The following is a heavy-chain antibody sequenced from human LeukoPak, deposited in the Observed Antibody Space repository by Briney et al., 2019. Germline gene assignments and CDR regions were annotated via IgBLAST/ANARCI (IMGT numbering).Heavy chain of an antibody. J-gene: IGHJ6*03. CDR2: IIPIFGTA. CDR1: GGTFSSYA. CDR3: ARSSGGTDIVVVPALYYYYMDV. Sequence: ASVKVSRKASGGTFSSYAISWVRQAPGQGLEWMGGIIPIFGTANYAQKFQGRVTITADESTSTAYMELSSLRSEDTAVYYCARSSGGTDIVVVPALYYYYMDVWGKGTTVTVSS. V-gene: IGHV1-69*13. D-gene: IGHD2-2*01.